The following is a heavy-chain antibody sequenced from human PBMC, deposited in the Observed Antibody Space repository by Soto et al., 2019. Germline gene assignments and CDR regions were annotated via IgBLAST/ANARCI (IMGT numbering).Heavy chain of an antibody. CDR3: AGSSGYYKA. CDR2: ISGSGGST. D-gene: IGHD3-22*01. CDR1: GFTFSSYA. Sequence: QSGGSLRLSCAASGFTFSSYAMSWVRQAPGKGLEWVSAISGSGGSTSYADSVKGRFTISRDNSKNTLYLQMNSRGAEDTAVYYCAGSSGYYKAWGQGTLVTVSS. V-gene: IGHV3-23*01. J-gene: IGHJ5*02.